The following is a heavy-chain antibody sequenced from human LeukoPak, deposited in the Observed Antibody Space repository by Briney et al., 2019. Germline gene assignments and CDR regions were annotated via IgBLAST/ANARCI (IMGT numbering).Heavy chain of an antibody. V-gene: IGHV3-30*18. D-gene: IGHD4-17*01. CDR3: AKEPRLDYGDYDLGVDY. CDR2: ISYDGSNK. Sequence: GGSLRLSCSASGFTFSSYGMNWVRQAPGKGLEWVAVISYDGSNKYSADSVKGRFTISRDSSKNTLYLQMNSLRAEDTAVYYCAKEPRLDYGDYDLGVDYWGQGTLVTVSS. J-gene: IGHJ4*02. CDR1: GFTFSSYG.